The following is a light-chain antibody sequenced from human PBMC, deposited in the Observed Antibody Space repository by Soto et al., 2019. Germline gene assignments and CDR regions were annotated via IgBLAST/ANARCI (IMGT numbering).Light chain of an antibody. CDR3: SSYKSSSTLPYV. CDR1: SSDVGGYNL. CDR2: DVN. J-gene: IGLJ1*01. V-gene: IGLV2-14*01. Sequence: QSALTQHASVSGSPGQSITISCTGTSSDVGGYNLVSWYQQYPDKAPKLMIFDVNTRPSGVSNRFSGSKSCNTASLTISGLQAEDEAYYYCSSYKSSSTLPYVFGTGTKLTVL.